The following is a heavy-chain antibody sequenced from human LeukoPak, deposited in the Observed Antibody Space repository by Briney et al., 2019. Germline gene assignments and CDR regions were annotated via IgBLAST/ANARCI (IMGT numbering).Heavy chain of an antibody. CDR2: IYTSGST. D-gene: IGHD3-10*01. CDR1: GGSISSGSYY. V-gene: IGHV4-61*02. CDR3: AGMPRSWFGELPYYYYYYMDV. J-gene: IGHJ6*03. Sequence: SQTLSLTCTVSGGSISSGSYYWSWIRQPAGKGLEWIGRIYTSGSTNYNPSLKSRVTMSVDTSKNQFSLKLSSVTAADTAVYYCAGMPRSWFGELPYYYYYYMDVWGKGTTVTISS.